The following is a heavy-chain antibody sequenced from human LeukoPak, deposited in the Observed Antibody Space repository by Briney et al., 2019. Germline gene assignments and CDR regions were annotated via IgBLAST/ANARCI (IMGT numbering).Heavy chain of an antibody. D-gene: IGHD4-17*01. J-gene: IGHJ3*02. CDR3: AREWTTVTTTSGAFDI. CDR2: INSDGSST. CDR1: GFTFSSYW. V-gene: IGHV3-74*01. Sequence: GGSLRLSCAASGFTFSSYWMHWVRQAPGKGLVWVSRINSDGSSTNYADSVKGRFTISRDNSKNTLYLQMNSLRAEDTAVYYCAREWTTVTTTSGAFDIWGQGTMVTVSS.